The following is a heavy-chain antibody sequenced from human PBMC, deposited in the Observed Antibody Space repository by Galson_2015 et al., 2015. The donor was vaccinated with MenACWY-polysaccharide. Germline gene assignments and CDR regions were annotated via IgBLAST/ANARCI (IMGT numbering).Heavy chain of an antibody. CDR2: ISSSGGTT. Sequence: SLRLSCAASGFTFSSYEMNWVRQAPGKGLEWVSYISSSGGTTYSADSVKGRFTISRDNAKNSLYLQMNSLRAEDTAVYFCAGELARANYFDCWGQGTLVTVSS. J-gene: IGHJ4*02. D-gene: IGHD1-1*01. CDR1: GFTFSSYE. CDR3: AGELARANYFDC. V-gene: IGHV3-48*03.